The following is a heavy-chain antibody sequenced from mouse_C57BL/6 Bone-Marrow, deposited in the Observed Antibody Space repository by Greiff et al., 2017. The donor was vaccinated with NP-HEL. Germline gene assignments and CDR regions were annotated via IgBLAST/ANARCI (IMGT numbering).Heavy chain of an antibody. CDR2: IHPNSGST. Sequence: QVQLKQPGVELVKPGASVKLSCKASGYTFTSYWMHWVKQRPGQGLEWIGMIHPNSGSTNYNEKFKSKATLTVDKSSSTAYMQLSSLTSEDSAVYYCARGGSNLYFDVWGTGTTVTVSS. D-gene: IGHD2-5*01. CDR1: GYTFTSYW. V-gene: IGHV1-64*01. CDR3: ARGGSNLYFDV. J-gene: IGHJ1*03.